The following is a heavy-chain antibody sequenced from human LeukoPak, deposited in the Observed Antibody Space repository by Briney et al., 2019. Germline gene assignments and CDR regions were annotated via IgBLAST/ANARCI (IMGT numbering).Heavy chain of an antibody. V-gene: IGHV5-51*01. J-gene: IGHJ1*01. Sequence: PGESLKISCATSGYSFTSYWIAWVRQMPGQGLEWMGIVYPSDSDTRYSPSFQGQVTISVDKSSKTVYLQWSSLKASDTAIYYCARPGDTDLAGHFQHWGQGTLLTVSS. CDR2: VYPSDSDT. CDR3: ARPGDTDLAGHFQH. D-gene: IGHD7-27*01. CDR1: GYSFTSYW.